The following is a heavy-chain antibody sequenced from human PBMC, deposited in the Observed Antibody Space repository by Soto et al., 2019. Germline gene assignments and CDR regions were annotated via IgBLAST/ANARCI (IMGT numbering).Heavy chain of an antibody. D-gene: IGHD3-3*01. CDR1: GGSISSYY. CDR2: IYYSGST. Sequence: QVQLQESGPGLVKPSETLSLTCTVSGGSISSYYWSWIRQPPGKGLEWIGYIYYSGSTNYNPSLKSRVTISVDTSQNQFSLKLSSVTAADTAVYYCARVPCREGPQSGFDTWGQGPLVTVSS. J-gene: IGHJ5*02. V-gene: IGHV4-59*01. CDR3: ARVPCREGPQSGFDT.